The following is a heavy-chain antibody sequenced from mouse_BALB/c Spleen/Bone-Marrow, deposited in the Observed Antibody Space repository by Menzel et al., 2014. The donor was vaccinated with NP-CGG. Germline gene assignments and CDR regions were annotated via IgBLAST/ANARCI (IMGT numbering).Heavy chain of an antibody. Sequence: EVQLVESGGGLVQPGGSRKLSCAASGFTFSSFGMHWVRQAPEKGLEWVAYICSGSSTIYYADTVKGRFTLSRDNPKNTLFLQMTSLRSEDTAKDYCTRKGALITHYYAMDYWGQGTSLTVSP. CDR1: GFTFSSFG. D-gene: IGHD2-4*01. CDR3: TRKGALITHYYAMDY. CDR2: ICSGSSTI. V-gene: IGHV5-17*02. J-gene: IGHJ4*01.